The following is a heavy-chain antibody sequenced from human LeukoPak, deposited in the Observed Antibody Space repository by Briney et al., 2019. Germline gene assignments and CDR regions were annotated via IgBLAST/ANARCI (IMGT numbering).Heavy chain of an antibody. V-gene: IGHV3-7*01. D-gene: IGHD4/OR15-4a*01. J-gene: IGHJ6*02. CDR2: IKQDGSEK. CDR3: ARVPLSLTYYYYYHGMDV. CDR1: GFTFSSYW. Sequence: GGSLRLSCAASGFTFSSYWMSWVRQAPGNGLEWVANIKQDGSEKYYVDSVKGRFTISRDNAKNSLYLQMNSLRAEDTAVYYCARVPLSLTYYYYYHGMDVWGQGTTVTVSS.